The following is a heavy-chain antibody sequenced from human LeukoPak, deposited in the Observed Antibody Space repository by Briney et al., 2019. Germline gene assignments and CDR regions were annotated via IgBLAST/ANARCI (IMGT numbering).Heavy chain of an antibody. J-gene: IGHJ4*02. CDR3: ARDRPGYTWNDGPYYFDY. Sequence: KPSETLSLTCTVSGGSISSSSYYWGWIRQPPGKGLEWIGSIYYSGSTYYNPSLKSRVTISVDTSKNQFSLKLSSVTAADTAVYYCARDRPGYTWNDGPYYFDYWGQGTLVTVSS. CDR1: GGSISSSSYY. CDR2: IYYSGST. V-gene: IGHV4-39*07. D-gene: IGHD1-1*01.